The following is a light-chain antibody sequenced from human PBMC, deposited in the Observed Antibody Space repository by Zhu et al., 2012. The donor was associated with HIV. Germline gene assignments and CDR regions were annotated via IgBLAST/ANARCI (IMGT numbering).Light chain of an antibody. V-gene: IGKV3-20*01. CDR1: QSVTHF. CDR3: QQYATSPRIT. CDR2: GAS. Sequence: DIELTQSPGTLSLSPGESATLSCRASQSVTHFLAWYQQKPGQAPRLLIYGASNRATGIPDRFSGSGSETDFTLTIARLEPEDFAVYFCQQYATSPRITFGQGTRLDIK. J-gene: IGKJ5*01.